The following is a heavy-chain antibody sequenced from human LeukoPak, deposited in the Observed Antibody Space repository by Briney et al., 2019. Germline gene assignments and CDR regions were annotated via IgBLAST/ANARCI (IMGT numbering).Heavy chain of an antibody. CDR2: ISYDGSNK. D-gene: IGHD1-1*01. J-gene: IGHJ5*02. CDR1: GFTFSSYA. V-gene: IGHV3-30-3*01. CDR3: ARDWGQLERIEGWFDP. Sequence: PGGSLRLSCAASGFTFSSYAMHWVRQAPGKGLEWVAVISYDGSNKYYADSVKGRFTISRDNSKNTLYLQMNSLRAEDTAVYYCARDWGQLERIEGWFDPWGQGTLVTVS.